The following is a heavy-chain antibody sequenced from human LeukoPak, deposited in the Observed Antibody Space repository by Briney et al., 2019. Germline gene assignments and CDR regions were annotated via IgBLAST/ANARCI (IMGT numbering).Heavy chain of an antibody. CDR3: ARGLNYYDSSGYSSPLDY. V-gene: IGHV1-69*13. Sequence: ASVKVSCKASGGTFSSYAISWVRQAPGQGLEWMGGIIPIFGTANYAQKFQGRLTITADESTSTAYMELSSLRSEDTAVYYCARGLNYYDSSGYSSPLDYWGQGTLVTVSS. CDR2: IIPIFGTA. D-gene: IGHD3-22*01. J-gene: IGHJ4*02. CDR1: GGTFSSYA.